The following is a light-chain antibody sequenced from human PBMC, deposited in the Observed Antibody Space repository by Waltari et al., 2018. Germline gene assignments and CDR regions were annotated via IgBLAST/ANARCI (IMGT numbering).Light chain of an antibody. CDR1: QSVISSFHNKNY. J-gene: IGKJ1*01. Sequence: DIVMTQSPDSLAVSLGERATINCKSSQSVISSFHNKNYLTWFQQKAGEPPKLLIYWASTRESGVPDRFSGSGSGTDFTLTISGLQAEDVAVYYCQQYSATPPTFGQGTKVEIK. CDR2: WAS. CDR3: QQYSATPPT. V-gene: IGKV4-1*01.